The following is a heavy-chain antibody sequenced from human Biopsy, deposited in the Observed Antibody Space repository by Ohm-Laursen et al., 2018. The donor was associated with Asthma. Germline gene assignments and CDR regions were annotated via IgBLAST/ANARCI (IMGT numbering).Heavy chain of an antibody. V-gene: IGHV1-69*13. CDR2: INSVFGTT. CDR1: GGTFNIYV. Sequence: GASVNASCTSLGGTFNIYVIGWARLAPGQGLEWLGGINSVFGTTTYPQKFQDRVTITADDSTSTVYMELSSLRSEDTAVYYCARKAGSCISRTCYSLDFWGQGTLVTVSS. D-gene: IGHD2-2*01. CDR3: ARKAGSCISRTCYSLDF. J-gene: IGHJ4*02.